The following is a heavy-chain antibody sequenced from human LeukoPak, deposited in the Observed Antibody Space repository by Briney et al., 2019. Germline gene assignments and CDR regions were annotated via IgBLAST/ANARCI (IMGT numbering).Heavy chain of an antibody. Sequence: SVKVSCKASGFTFTSSAVQWVRQARGQRLEWIGWIVVGSGNTNYAQKFQERVTITRDMSTSTAYMELSSLRSDDTAVYYCARDLYCYDSTGSPSDYWGQGTLVTVSS. CDR2: IVVGSGNT. J-gene: IGHJ4*02. D-gene: IGHD3-22*01. CDR1: GFTFTSSA. V-gene: IGHV1-58*01. CDR3: ARDLYCYDSTGSPSDY.